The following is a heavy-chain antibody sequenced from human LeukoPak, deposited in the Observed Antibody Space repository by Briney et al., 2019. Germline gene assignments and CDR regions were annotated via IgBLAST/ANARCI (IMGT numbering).Heavy chain of an antibody. V-gene: IGHV3-23*01. Sequence: GGPLRLSCAASGFTFNNYAMTWVRQAPEKGLEWISSIIDSGISTYYGDSVKGRFTISRDNSKNTLYLQMNSLRAEDTAVYYCAKGSRGNYDSWGQGTLVTVSS. CDR1: GFTFNNYA. J-gene: IGHJ5*01. D-gene: IGHD1-26*01. CDR2: IIDSGIST. CDR3: AKGSRGNYDS.